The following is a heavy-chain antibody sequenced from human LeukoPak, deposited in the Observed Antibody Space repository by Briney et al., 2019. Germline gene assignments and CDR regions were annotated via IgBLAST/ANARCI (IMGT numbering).Heavy chain of an antibody. J-gene: IGHJ3*02. CDR1: GGSISSSSSHY. Sequence: SETLSLTCSVSGGSISSSSSHYWGWVRQPPGKGLEWLGSISYNGRTYYNPSLKSRVTISVDTSKNQFSLKLSSVTAADTAVYYCARLLGLLDAFDIWGQGTMVTVSS. D-gene: IGHD2-21*01. CDR2: ISYNGRT. V-gene: IGHV4-39*07. CDR3: ARLLGLLDAFDI.